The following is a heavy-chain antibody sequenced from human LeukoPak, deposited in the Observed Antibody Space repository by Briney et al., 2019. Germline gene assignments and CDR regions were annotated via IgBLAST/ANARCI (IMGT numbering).Heavy chain of an antibody. J-gene: IGHJ5*02. CDR2: IYTSGST. V-gene: IGHV4-61*02. Sequence: NPSQTLSLTCTVSGGSISSGSYYWSWIRQPAGKGLEWIGRIYTSGSTNYNPSFKSRVTISVDTSKNQFSLKLSSVTAADTAVYYCARVEAYDSSPWGQGTLVTVSS. D-gene: IGHD3-22*01. CDR3: ARVEAYDSSP. CDR1: GGSISSGSYY.